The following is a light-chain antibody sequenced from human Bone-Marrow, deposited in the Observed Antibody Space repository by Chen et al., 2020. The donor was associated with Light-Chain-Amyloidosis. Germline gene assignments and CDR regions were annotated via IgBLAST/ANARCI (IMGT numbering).Light chain of an antibody. Sequence: SYVLTQPPSVSVAPGQTASITCGGNNIGRYRVHWYQLQPGQAPALVVCDVTDRPSGIPERFSGSNSGDTATLTISRVEAGDEADFYCQVWDSNSDQVVFGGGTKLTVL. CDR3: QVWDSNSDQVV. V-gene: IGLV3-21*02. J-gene: IGLJ2*01. CDR2: DVT. CDR1: NIGRYR.